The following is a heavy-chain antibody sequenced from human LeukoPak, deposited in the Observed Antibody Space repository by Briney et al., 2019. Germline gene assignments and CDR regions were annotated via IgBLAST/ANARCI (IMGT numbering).Heavy chain of an antibody. D-gene: IGHD6-19*01. V-gene: IGHV1-69*13. CDR3: ATEPRGYSSGWLYYFDY. CDR2: IIPIFGTA. J-gene: IGHJ4*02. CDR1: GGTFSSYA. Sequence: ASVKVSCKASGGTFSSYAISWVRQAPGQGLEWMGGIIPIFGTANYAQKFQGRVTITADESTSTAYMELSSLRSEDTAVYYCATEPRGYSSGWLYYFDYWGQGTLVTVSS.